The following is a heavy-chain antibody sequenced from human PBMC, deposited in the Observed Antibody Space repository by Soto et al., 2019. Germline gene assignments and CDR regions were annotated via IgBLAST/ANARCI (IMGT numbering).Heavy chain of an antibody. J-gene: IGHJ6*02. CDR2: TYTDGST. CDR1: GFAVSSNY. Sequence: EVQLVKTGGDLIQSGGSLRLSCAASGFAVSSNYMMWVRQAPGKGLECVSVTYTDGSTHYADSVRGRFTISRDDSRNTLYLQMNNLRAEDTAVYYCARDPPITSDYAMDVWGQGTTVIVSS. D-gene: IGHD1-20*01. CDR3: ARDPPITSDYAMDV. V-gene: IGHV3-53*02.